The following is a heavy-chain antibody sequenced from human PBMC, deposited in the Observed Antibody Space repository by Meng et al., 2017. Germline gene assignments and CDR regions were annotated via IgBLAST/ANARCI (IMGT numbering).Heavy chain of an antibody. Sequence: QGQLQESGPRLVRPSQTLAPTCPVSGASISSAVFWIWIRQPPGKDLEWIGYISYSGATHYNPSLKSRLTISVDTAKNQFSLSLSSVTAADTAVYYCARVVGDCASCYKGWFDPWGQGTLVTVSS. CDR2: ISYSGAT. D-gene: IGHD2-2*02. CDR1: GASISSAVF. V-gene: IGHV4-30-4*01. CDR3: ARVVGDCASCYKGWFDP. J-gene: IGHJ5*02.